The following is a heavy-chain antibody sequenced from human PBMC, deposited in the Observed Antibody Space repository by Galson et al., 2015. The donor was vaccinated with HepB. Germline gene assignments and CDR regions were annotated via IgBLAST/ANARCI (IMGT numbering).Heavy chain of an antibody. V-gene: IGHV3-48*02. CDR3: ARDGDSNFDY. Sequence: SLRLSCAASGFTFSCYSMNWVRQAPGKGLEWVSYISSSSSTIHYADSVKGRFTISRDDAKNSLYLQMNSLRDEDTAMYYCARDGDSNFDYWGQGTLVTVSS. D-gene: IGHD6-13*01. J-gene: IGHJ4*02. CDR1: GFTFSCYS. CDR2: ISSSSSTI.